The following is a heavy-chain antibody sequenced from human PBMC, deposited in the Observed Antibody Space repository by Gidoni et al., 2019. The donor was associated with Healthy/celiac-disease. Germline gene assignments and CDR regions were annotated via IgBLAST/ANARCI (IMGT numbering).Heavy chain of an antibody. J-gene: IGHJ5*02. V-gene: IGHV3-30-3*01. Sequence: QVQLVESGGGVVQPGRSLRLSCAAPGFTFSSYAMHWVRQAPGKGLEWVAVISYDGSNKYYADSVKGRFTISRDNSKNTLYLQMNSLRAEDTAVYYCAREGGWGWFDPWGQGTLVTVSS. CDR2: ISYDGSNK. CDR1: GFTFSSYA. D-gene: IGHD3-10*01. CDR3: AREGGWGWFDP.